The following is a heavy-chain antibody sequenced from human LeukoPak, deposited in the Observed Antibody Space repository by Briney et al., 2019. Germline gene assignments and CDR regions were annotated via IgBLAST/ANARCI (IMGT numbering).Heavy chain of an antibody. CDR3: ARSGSGWSRWSDY. CDR2: ISYDGSNK. V-gene: IGHV3-30-3*01. Sequence: GRSLRLSCAASGFTFSSYAMHWVRQAPGKGLEWVAVISYDGSNKYYADSVKGRFTTSRDNSKNTLYLQMNSLRAEDTAVYYCARSGSGWSRWSDYWGQGTLVTVSS. J-gene: IGHJ4*02. CDR1: GFTFSSYA. D-gene: IGHD6-19*01.